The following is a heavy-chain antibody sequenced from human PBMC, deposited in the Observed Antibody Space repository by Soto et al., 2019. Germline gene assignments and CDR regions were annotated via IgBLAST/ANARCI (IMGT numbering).Heavy chain of an antibody. D-gene: IGHD6-19*01. CDR2: ISSSGSTI. CDR3: ARDVDLLDSSGLYDAFDI. J-gene: IGHJ3*02. V-gene: IGHV3-11*01. CDR1: GFTFSDYY. Sequence: GGSLRLSCAASGFTFSDYYMSWIRQAPGKGLEWVSYISSSGSTIYYADSVKGRFTISRDNAKNSLYLQMNSLRAEDTAVYYCARDVDLLDSSGLYDAFDIWGQGTMVTVSS.